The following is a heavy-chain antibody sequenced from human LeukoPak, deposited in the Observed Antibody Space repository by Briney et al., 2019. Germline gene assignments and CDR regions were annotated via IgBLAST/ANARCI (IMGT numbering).Heavy chain of an antibody. CDR3: ARPVYGSGSYSDY. Sequence: PSETLSLTCTVSGGSISSSSYYWGWIRQPPGKGLEWIGSIYYSGSTYYNPSLKSRVTISVDTSKNQFSLKLSSVTAADTAVYYCARPVYGSGSYSDYWGQGTLVTVSS. J-gene: IGHJ4*02. CDR2: IYYSGST. D-gene: IGHD3-10*01. CDR1: GGSISSSSYY. V-gene: IGHV4-39*01.